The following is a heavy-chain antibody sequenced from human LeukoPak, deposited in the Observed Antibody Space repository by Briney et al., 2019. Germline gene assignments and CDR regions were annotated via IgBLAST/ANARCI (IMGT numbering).Heavy chain of an antibody. V-gene: IGHV4-4*07. Sequence: PSETLSLTCTVSGGSISSYYCSWIRQSAGKGLEWIGRIYTSGSTNYNPSLKSRVTMSVDTSKNQFSLKLSSVTAADTAVYYCARNGGSGTYYDGSFDYWGQGTLVTVSS. CDR2: IYTSGST. CDR1: GGSISSYY. CDR3: ARNGGSGTYYDGSFDY. J-gene: IGHJ4*02. D-gene: IGHD1-26*01.